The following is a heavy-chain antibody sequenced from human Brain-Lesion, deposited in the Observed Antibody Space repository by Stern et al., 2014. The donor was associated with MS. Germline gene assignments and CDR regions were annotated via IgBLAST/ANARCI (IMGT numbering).Heavy chain of an antibody. CDR2: IYYSGNS. CDR1: GGSVSSTSYA. J-gene: IGHJ5*02. Sequence: VQLVESGPGLVKPSETLSLTCTVAGGSVSSTSYAWAWIRQPPGQGLEWIGTIYYSGNSDTRPPHKSRPTLSLDPSKNRFSLQLSSVTAADTAVYYCAGEEDIRYCSGGSCTGNWFDPWGQGTLVTVSS. V-gene: IGHV4-39*02. CDR3: AGEEDIRYCSGGSCTGNWFDP. D-gene: IGHD2-15*01.